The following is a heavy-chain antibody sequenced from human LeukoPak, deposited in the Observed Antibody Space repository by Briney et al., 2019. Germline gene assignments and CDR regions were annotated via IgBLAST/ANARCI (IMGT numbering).Heavy chain of an antibody. D-gene: IGHD6-19*01. V-gene: IGHV1-69*02. CDR3: ARGAVAGLEGIDY. Sequence: SSVKVSCKVSGSSFSSYTISWVRQAPRQGLECMGRIIPIHNMINYAQNFQDRVTITADKSTSTAYMELSSLRSEDTAIYYCARGAVAGLEGIDYWGQGTLVTVSS. J-gene: IGHJ4*02. CDR1: GSSFSSYT. CDR2: IIPIHNMI.